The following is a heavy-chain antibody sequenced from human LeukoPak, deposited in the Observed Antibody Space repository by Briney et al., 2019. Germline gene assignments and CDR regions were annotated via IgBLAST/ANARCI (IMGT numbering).Heavy chain of an antibody. CDR1: GGSISSYY. V-gene: IGHV4-59*01. J-gene: IGHJ4*02. CDR2: IYYSGST. CDR3: ARVRGYCSGGSCYPAGFDY. Sequence: PSETLSLTCTVSGGSISSYYWSWIRQPPGKGLEWIGYIYYSGSTNYNPSLKSRVTISVDTSKNQFSLKLSSVTAADTAVYYCARVRGYCSGGSCYPAGFDYWGQGTLVTVSS. D-gene: IGHD2-15*01.